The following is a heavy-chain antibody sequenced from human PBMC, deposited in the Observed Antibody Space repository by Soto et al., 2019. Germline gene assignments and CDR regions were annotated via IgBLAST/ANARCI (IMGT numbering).Heavy chain of an antibody. D-gene: IGHD4-17*01. CDR3: ARGDYGGNSGMVY. CDR1: GGSISSGDYY. Sequence: QVQLQESGPGLVKPSQTLSLTCTVSGGSISSGDYYWSWFRQPPGKGLEWIGYIYYSGSTYYNPALQTRVTIAVATSKNQRSLKLSSVTAADTSVYYCARGDYGGNSGMVYWGQGTLVTVSS. V-gene: IGHV4-30-4*01. CDR2: IYYSGST. J-gene: IGHJ4*02.